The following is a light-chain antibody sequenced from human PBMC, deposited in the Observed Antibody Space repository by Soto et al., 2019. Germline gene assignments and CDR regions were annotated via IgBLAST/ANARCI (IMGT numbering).Light chain of an antibody. CDR1: QGITTN. Sequence: EIVMTQPPATLSVSPVEVATLSCSASQGITTNLAWYQQKPGQPPRLLIYGASTRATGIPARFSGSGSGTEFILTISSLQSEDFAVYYCQQHNNWPSITFGQGTRLEIK. V-gene: IGKV3-15*01. J-gene: IGKJ5*01. CDR3: QQHNNWPSIT. CDR2: GAS.